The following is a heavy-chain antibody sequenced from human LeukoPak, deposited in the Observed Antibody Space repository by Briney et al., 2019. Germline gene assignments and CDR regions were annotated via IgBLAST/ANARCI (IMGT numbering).Heavy chain of an antibody. CDR3: ARPTMVRGVPNWFDP. CDR2: IYYSGST. V-gene: IGHV4-59*08. CDR1: GGSISSYY. J-gene: IGHJ5*02. D-gene: IGHD3-10*01. Sequence: SETLSLTCTVSGGSISSYYWSWIRQPPGKGLEWIGYIYYSGSTYYNPSLKSRVTISVDTSKNQFSLKLSSVTAADTAVYYCARPTMVRGVPNWFDPWGQGTLVTVSS.